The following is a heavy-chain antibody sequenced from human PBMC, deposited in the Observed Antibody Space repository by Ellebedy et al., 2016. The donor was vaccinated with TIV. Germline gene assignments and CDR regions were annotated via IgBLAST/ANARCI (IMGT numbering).Heavy chain of an antibody. Sequence: PGGSLRLSCAASGFTVSSNYMSWVRQAPGKGLDWVSVIYSGGGTYYADSVKGRFTISRDNSKNTLYLQMNSLRAEDTAVYYRARVDSGYSYGFRPFDYWGQGTLVTVSS. CDR1: GFTVSSNY. CDR2: IYSGGGT. CDR3: ARVDSGYSYGFRPFDY. J-gene: IGHJ4*02. V-gene: IGHV3-53*01. D-gene: IGHD5-18*01.